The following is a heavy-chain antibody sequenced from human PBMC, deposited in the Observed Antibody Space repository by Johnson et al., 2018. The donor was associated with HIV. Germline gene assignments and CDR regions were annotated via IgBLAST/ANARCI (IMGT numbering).Heavy chain of an antibody. CDR2: IRYDGSNK. D-gene: IGHD1-1*01. CDR3: AKDNEDAFDI. J-gene: IGHJ3*02. Sequence: QVQLVESGGGVVQPGGSLRLSCVGSGFTFSSYGMHWVRQAPGKGLEWVAFIRYDGSNKYYADSVKGRFTISRDNSKNTLYLQMNSLRAEDTAVYYCAKDNEDAFDIWGQGTMVTVSS. CDR1: GFTFSSYG. V-gene: IGHV3-30*02.